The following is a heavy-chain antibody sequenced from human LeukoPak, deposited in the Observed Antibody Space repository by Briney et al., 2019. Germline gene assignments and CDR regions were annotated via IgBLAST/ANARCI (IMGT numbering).Heavy chain of an antibody. J-gene: IGHJ4*02. CDR3: ARGEIFGVVTK. D-gene: IGHD3-3*01. Sequence: KPSETLSLTCTVSGGSISTYYWSWIRQPPGRGLEWIGYIYYSGITDYSPSLKSRVTISIDTSKKQFSLKLSSVTAADTAVYYCARGEIFGVVTKWGQGTLVTVSS. V-gene: IGHV4-59*12. CDR1: GGSISTYY. CDR2: IYYSGIT.